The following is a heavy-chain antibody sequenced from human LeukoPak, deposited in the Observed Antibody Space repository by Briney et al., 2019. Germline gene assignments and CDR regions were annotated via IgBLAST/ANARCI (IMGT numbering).Heavy chain of an antibody. J-gene: IGHJ4*02. CDR2: ISAYNGNT. CDR1: GYTFTGYY. D-gene: IGHD6-19*01. V-gene: IGHV1-18*04. CDR3: ARTYSSGWYYFDY. Sequence: GASVKVSCKASGYTFTGYYIHWVRQAPGQGLEWMGWISAYNGNTNYAQKLQGRVTMTTDTSTSTAYMELRSLRSDDTAVYYCARTYSSGWYYFDYWGQGTLVTVSS.